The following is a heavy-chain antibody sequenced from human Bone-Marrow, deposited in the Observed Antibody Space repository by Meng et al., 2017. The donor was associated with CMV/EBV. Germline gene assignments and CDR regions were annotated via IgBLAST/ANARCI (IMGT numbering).Heavy chain of an antibody. CDR2: ISYDGSNK. CDR1: GFTFSSYS. Sequence: GESLKISCAASGFTFSSYSMNWVRQAPGKGLEWVAVISYDGSNKYYADSVKGRFTISRDNSKNTLFLQMNSLRPEDTAMYYCANPSSLVNWGQGTLVTVSS. D-gene: IGHD2-15*01. CDR3: ANPSSLVN. V-gene: IGHV3-30*18. J-gene: IGHJ4*02.